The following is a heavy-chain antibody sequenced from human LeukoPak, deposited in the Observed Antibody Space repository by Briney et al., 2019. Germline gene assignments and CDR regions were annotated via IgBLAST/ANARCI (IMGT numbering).Heavy chain of an antibody. Sequence: GGSLRLSCAASGFTFSSYSMNWVRQAPGKGLEWVSYISSSSSTIYYADSVKGRFTISRDNSKNTLYLQMNSLRAEDTAVYYCAKDSGTGGSSGYMKYYYYYYGMDVWGQGTTVTVSS. D-gene: IGHD3-22*01. V-gene: IGHV3-48*01. CDR2: ISSSSSTI. CDR1: GFTFSSYS. J-gene: IGHJ6*02. CDR3: AKDSGTGGSSGYMKYYYYYYGMDV.